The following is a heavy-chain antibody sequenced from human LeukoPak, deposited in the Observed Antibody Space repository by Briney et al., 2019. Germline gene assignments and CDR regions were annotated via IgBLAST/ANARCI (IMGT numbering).Heavy chain of an antibody. D-gene: IGHD6-19*01. CDR1: GYTFTGYN. CDR3: ARDSARAVAGTFPGY. Sequence: GASVKVSCKASGYTFTGYNMHWVRQAPGQGLEWLGWINPNTGGTNYAEKFQGRVTMTRDTSISTAYMELSRLRSDDTAVYYCARDSARAVAGTFPGYWGQGTLVTVSS. J-gene: IGHJ4*02. CDR2: INPNTGGT. V-gene: IGHV1-2*02.